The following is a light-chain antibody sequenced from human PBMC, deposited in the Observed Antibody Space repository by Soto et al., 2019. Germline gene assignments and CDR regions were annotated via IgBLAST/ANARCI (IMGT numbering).Light chain of an antibody. CDR1: QSVSSN. J-gene: IGKJ1*01. CDR2: GAS. Sequence: EILMTQSPATLSVSPGERATLSCRASQSVSSNVAWYQQKPGQAPRLLIYGASNRATGIPARFSGSGSGTEFTLTISSLQSEDFGVYYCHQYNNLWTFGQGTKVDIK. V-gene: IGKV3-15*01. CDR3: HQYNNLWT.